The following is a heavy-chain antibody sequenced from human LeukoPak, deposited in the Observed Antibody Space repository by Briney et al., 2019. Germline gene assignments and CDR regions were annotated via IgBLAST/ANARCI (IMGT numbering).Heavy chain of an antibody. CDR1: GFTFSSYA. CDR3: AGHYYYYYGMDV. Sequence: GGSLRLSCAASGFTFSSYAMRWVRQAPGKGLEWVAVISYDGSNKYYADSVKGRFTISRDNSKNTLYLQMNSLRAEDTAVYYCAGHYYYYYGMDVWGKGTTATVSS. CDR2: ISYDGSNK. J-gene: IGHJ6*04. V-gene: IGHV3-30*04.